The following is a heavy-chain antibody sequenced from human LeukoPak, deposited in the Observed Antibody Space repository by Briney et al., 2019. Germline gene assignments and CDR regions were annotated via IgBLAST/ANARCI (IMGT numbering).Heavy chain of an antibody. V-gene: IGHV7-4-1*01. J-gene: IGHJ4*02. CDR3: ARARGCSGGNCYSEY. CDR2: INTKTGNP. Sequence: GASVKVSCKASGYTSTTYAMNWVRQAPGQGLEWMGWINTKTGNPTYAQGFTGRFVFSLDTSVSTADLQIYSLQSEDTAVYYCARARGCSGGNCYSEYWGQGTLVTVAS. CDR1: GYTSTTYA. D-gene: IGHD2-15*01.